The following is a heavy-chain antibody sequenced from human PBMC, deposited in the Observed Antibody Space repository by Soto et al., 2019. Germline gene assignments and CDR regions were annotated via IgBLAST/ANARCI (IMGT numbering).Heavy chain of an antibody. CDR2: IYPSNSDS. D-gene: IGHD5-18*01. CDR1: GYNLTSYW. J-gene: IGHJ6*02. CDR3: ARTSPMVTAVVWHHCGKGC. Sequence: PGESLKISCKGSGYNLTSYWIGWVRQMPGKGLGWMGIIYPSNSDSKYSPSFQGQVTISADKSIRTAYLQWSSLKPSDTAMYYCARTSPMVTAVVWHHCGKGCWGQVTTV. V-gene: IGHV5-51*01.